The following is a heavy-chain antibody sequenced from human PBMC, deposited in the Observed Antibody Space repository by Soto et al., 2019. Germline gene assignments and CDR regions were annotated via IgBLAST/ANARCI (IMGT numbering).Heavy chain of an antibody. CDR2: IYHSGST. D-gene: IGHD4-17*01. J-gene: IGHJ5*02. CDR3: ASKDYADYGWFDP. Sequence: QVQLQESGPGLVKPSGTLSLTCGVSGGSISSSKWWSWVRQPPGKGLEWIGEIYHSGSTNYNSSLKRRVTISVDKSKNQFSLKLSSVTAADTALYYCASKDYADYGWFDPWGQGMLVTVSS. V-gene: IGHV4-4*02. CDR1: GGSISSSKW.